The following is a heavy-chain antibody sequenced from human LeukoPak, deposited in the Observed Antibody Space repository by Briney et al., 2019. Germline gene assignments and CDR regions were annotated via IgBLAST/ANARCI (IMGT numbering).Heavy chain of an antibody. V-gene: IGHV3-30-3*01. CDR1: GFTFSSYA. Sequence: PGGSLRLSCAASGFTFSSYAMHWVRQAPGKGLEWVAVISYDGSNKYYADSVKGRFTISRDNSKNTLYLQMNSLRAEDTAVYYCARDLTYYDSSGPYVYWGQGTLVTVSS. CDR2: ISYDGSNK. D-gene: IGHD3-22*01. CDR3: ARDLTYYDSSGPYVY. J-gene: IGHJ4*02.